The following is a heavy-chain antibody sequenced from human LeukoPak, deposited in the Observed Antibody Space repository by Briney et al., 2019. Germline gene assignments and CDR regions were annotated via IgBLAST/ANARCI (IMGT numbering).Heavy chain of an antibody. V-gene: IGHV1-2*02. Sequence: GASVKVSCKASGYTFTGYYMHWVRQAPGQGLEWMGWINPNSGGTNYAQKFQGRVTMTRDTSISTAYMELSRLRSDDTAVYYCARDLFCGGDCYNDPIDYWGQGTLVTVSS. CDR3: ARDLFCGGDCYNDPIDY. J-gene: IGHJ4*02. D-gene: IGHD2-21*01. CDR2: INPNSGGT. CDR1: GYTFTGYY.